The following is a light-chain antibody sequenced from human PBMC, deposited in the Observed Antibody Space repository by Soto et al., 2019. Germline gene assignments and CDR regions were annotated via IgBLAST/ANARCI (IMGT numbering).Light chain of an antibody. J-gene: IGLJ1*01. CDR3: AAWDDTSSFV. CDR2: TND. Sequence: QSVLTQPPSASGTPGQRVIISCSGGSSNIGRNTVNWYQHLPGTAPRLLIYTNDQRPSGVPDRFSGSKSGTSASLAISGFQSEDEADYYCAAWDDTSSFVFGTGTKVTVL. CDR1: SSNIGRNT. V-gene: IGLV1-44*01.